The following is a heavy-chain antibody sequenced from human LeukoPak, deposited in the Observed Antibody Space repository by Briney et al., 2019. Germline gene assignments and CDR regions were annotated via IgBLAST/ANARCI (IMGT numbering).Heavy chain of an antibody. CDR1: GFTFSDYY. D-gene: IGHD4-17*01. CDR3: AREGYGDYVYAFDT. CDR2: ISSSSSYT. J-gene: IGHJ3*02. V-gene: IGHV3-11*05. Sequence: SGGSLRPSCAASGFTFSDYYMSWIRQAPGKGLEWVSYISSSSSYTNYADSVKGRFTISRDNAKNSLYLQMNSLRAEDTAVYYCAREGYGDYVYAFDTWGQGTMVTVSS.